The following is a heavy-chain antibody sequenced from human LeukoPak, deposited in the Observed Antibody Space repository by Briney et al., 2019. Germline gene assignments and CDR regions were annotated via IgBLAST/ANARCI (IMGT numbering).Heavy chain of an antibody. CDR1: GFTITNHW. CDR2: IKSDERSA. Sequence: QPGGSLRLSCAASGFTITNHWMYWVRQAPGRGLVWVSRIKSDERSAAYADSVKGRFTISRDNSKNTLYLQMNSLRAEDTAVYYCAKDVSGSYSNYYYYGMDVWGQGTTVTVSS. V-gene: IGHV3-74*03. J-gene: IGHJ6*02. CDR3: AKDVSGSYSNYYYYGMDV. D-gene: IGHD3-10*01.